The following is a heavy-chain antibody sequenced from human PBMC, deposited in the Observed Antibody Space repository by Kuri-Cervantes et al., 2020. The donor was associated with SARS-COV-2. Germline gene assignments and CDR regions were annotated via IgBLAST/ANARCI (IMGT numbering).Heavy chain of an antibody. D-gene: IGHD1-26*01. CDR2: ISSSSRTI. CDR1: GFTFSSYS. CDR3: AREAPCRIVGAICYGMDV. Sequence: GGSLRLSCAASGFTFSSYSMNWVRQAPGKGLEWVSYISSSSRTIYYADSVKGRFTISRDNAKNSLYLQMNSLRDEDTAVYYCAREAPCRIVGAICYGMDVWGQGTTVTVSS. V-gene: IGHV3-48*02. J-gene: IGHJ6*02.